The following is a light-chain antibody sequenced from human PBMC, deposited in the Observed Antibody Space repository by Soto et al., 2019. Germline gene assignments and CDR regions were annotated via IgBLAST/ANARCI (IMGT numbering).Light chain of an antibody. CDR3: QHYNSYSEA. CDR1: QSISTY. V-gene: IGKV1-16*01. CDR2: AAS. J-gene: IGKJ1*01. Sequence: DIQMTQSPPSLSAALGDRVTITCRASQSISTYLNWYQQKPGKAPKVLIYAASSLQSGAPSRFSGSGSGTEFTLTISSLQPDDFATYYCQHYNSYSEAFGQGTKVDIK.